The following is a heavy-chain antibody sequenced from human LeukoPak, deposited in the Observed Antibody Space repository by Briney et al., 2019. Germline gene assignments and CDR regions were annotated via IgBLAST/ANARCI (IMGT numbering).Heavy chain of an antibody. CDR3: AKDADSSGWYWLGSYYGMDV. CDR1: GFTFSSYA. D-gene: IGHD6-19*01. Sequence: GGSLRLSCAASGFTFSSYAMSWVRQAPGTGLEGFSAISGSGGITYYADSVKGRFTISRDNSKNTLYLQMNSLRAEDTAVYYCAKDADSSGWYWLGSYYGMDVWGQGTTVTVSS. V-gene: IGHV3-23*01. J-gene: IGHJ6*02. CDR2: ISGSGGIT.